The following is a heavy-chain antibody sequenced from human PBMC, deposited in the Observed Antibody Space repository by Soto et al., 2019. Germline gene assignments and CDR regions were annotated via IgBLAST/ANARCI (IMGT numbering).Heavy chain of an antibody. J-gene: IGHJ4*02. Sequence: GGSLRLSCSASGFTFSSYDMHWVRQGPGKGLEWVSAIGTAGDTNYTGSVKGRFTISRENAKNSLYLQMNSLRAGDTAIYFCARAIGPTLFDYWGQGTLVTVSS. V-gene: IGHV3-13*04. CDR1: GFTFSSYD. CDR2: IGTAGDT. CDR3: ARAIGPTLFDY. D-gene: IGHD3-22*01.